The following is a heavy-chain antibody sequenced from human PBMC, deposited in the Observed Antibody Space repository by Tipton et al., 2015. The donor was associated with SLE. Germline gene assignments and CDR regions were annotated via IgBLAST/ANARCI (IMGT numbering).Heavy chain of an antibody. CDR3: ASQGGDYYDSSVDY. CDR1: GFTFSDYY. CDR2: ISSSSSYT. J-gene: IGHJ4*02. V-gene: IGHV3-11*06. D-gene: IGHD3-22*01. Sequence: SLRLSCAASGFTFSDYYMSWIRQAPGKGLEWVSYISSSSSYTNYADSVKGRFTISRDNAKNSLYLQMNSLRAEDTAVYYCASQGGDYYDSSVDYWGQGTLVTVSS.